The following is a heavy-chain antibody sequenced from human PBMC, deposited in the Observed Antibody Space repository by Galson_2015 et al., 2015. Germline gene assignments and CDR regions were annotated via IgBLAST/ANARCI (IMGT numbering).Heavy chain of an antibody. CDR1: GFTFSSCG. D-gene: IGHD2-15*01. CDR2: ISEEGSIK. Sequence: SLRLSCAASGFTFSSCGMHWVRQAPGKGLEWVALISEEGSIKEYADSVKGRFTISRDNSKNTLSLQMNSLRAEDTAIYYCAKDNEGYCSDGHCYSYYYYGVDVWGQGTTVTVSS. J-gene: IGHJ6*02. CDR3: AKDNEGYCSDGHCYSYYYYGVDV. V-gene: IGHV3-30*18.